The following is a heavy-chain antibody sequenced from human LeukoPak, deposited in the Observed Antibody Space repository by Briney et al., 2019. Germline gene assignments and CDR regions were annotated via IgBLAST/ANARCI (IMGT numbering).Heavy chain of an antibody. V-gene: IGHV3-23*01. CDR1: GFTFSSYA. D-gene: IGHD3-3*01. CDR2: ISGSGGST. Sequence: PGGSLRLSCAASGFTFSSYAMSWVRQAPGKGLEWVSAISGSGGSTYYADSVKGRFTISRDNAKNSLYLQMNSLRAEDTAVYYCARDNRGEVRFLEWLSMAGDGMDVWGQGTTVTVSS. J-gene: IGHJ6*02. CDR3: ARDNRGEVRFLEWLSMAGDGMDV.